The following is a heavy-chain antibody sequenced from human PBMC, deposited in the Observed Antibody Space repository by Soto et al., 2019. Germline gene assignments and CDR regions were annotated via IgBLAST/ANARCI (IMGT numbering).Heavy chain of an antibody. J-gene: IGHJ4*02. CDR1: GLTFSTYS. CDR2: ISSSSYI. Sequence: PGGSLRLSCAAAGLTFSTYSMNWVRQAPGKGLEWVSSISSSSYIYYADSVKGRFTISRDNAKNSLHLQMNSLRAEDTAVYYCARDRDVYNRAFLDYWGQGTLVTVSS. CDR3: ARDRDVYNRAFLDY. D-gene: IGHD1-1*01. V-gene: IGHV3-21*01.